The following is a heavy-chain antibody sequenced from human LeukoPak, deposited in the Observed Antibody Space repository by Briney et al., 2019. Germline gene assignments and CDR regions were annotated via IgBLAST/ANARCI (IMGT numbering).Heavy chain of an antibody. Sequence: ASVKVSCKASGYTFTSYYLHWLRQAPGQGLEWMGIINPSGGITRYAQKFQGRVTMTRDTSTSTVYMELSSLRSEDTAVYYCARDHEGVVGTTGGVDYWGQGTLVTVSS. CDR1: GYTFTSYY. D-gene: IGHD1-26*01. J-gene: IGHJ4*02. CDR3: ARDHEGVVGTTGGVDY. CDR2: INPSGGIT. V-gene: IGHV1-46*01.